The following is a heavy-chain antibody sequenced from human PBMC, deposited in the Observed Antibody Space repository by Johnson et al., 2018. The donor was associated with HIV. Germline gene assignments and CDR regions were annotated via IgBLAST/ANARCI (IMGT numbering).Heavy chain of an antibody. CDR1: GFSFGDYG. V-gene: IGHV3-72*01. CDR3: ARDMGYNYYDSSGHTARYDAFDM. D-gene: IGHD3-22*01. CDR2: TKNKANSYTT. J-gene: IGHJ3*02. Sequence: VQLVESGGGVVRPGGSLRLSCAASGFSFGDYGMTWVRQAAGKGLEWVGRTKNKANSYTTEYAASVKGRFTISRDDSKNSLYLQMNSLKTEATAVYYCARDMGYNYYDSSGHTARYDAFDMWGQGTMVTVSS.